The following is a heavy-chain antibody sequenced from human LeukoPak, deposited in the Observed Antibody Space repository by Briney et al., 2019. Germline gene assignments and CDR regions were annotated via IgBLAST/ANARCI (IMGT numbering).Heavy chain of an antibody. CDR2: IDWDDDK. CDR1: GFSLSTSGMC. Sequence: SGPALVKPTQTLTLTCTFSGFSLSTSGMCVSWIRQPPGKALEWLARIDWDDDKYYSTSLKTRLTISKDTSKNQVVLTMTNMDPVDTATYYCARTPMVRGPPGGAFDIWGQGTMVTVSS. V-gene: IGHV2-70*11. D-gene: IGHD3-10*01. J-gene: IGHJ3*02. CDR3: ARTPMVRGPPGGAFDI.